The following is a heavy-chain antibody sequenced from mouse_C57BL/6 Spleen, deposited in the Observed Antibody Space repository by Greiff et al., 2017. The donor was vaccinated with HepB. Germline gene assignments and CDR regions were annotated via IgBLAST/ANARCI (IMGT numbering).Heavy chain of an antibody. V-gene: IGHV3-6*01. CDR3: ARGDDYDRGWYFDV. CDR1: GYSITSGYY. Sequence: VQLKESGPGLVKPSQSLSLTCSVTGYSITSGYYWNWIRQFPGNKLEWMGYISYDGSNNYNPSLKNRISITRDTSKNQFFLKLNSVTTEDTATYYCARGDDYDRGWYFDVWGTGTTVTVSS. J-gene: IGHJ1*03. D-gene: IGHD2-4*01. CDR2: ISYDGSN.